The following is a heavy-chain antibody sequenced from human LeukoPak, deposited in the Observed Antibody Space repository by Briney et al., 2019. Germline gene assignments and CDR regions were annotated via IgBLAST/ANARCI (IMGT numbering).Heavy chain of an antibody. CDR3: ARDTINYYGSGSYHRGLIWFDP. J-gene: IGHJ5*02. D-gene: IGHD3-10*01. CDR2: IYYSGST. CDR1: GGSFSGYY. V-gene: IGHV4-34*01. Sequence: SETLSLTCAVYGGSFSGYYWSWIRQPPGKVLEWIGSIYYSGSTYYNPSLKSRVTISVDTSKNQFSLKLSSVTAADTAVYYCARDTINYYGSGSYHRGLIWFDPWGQGTLVTVSS.